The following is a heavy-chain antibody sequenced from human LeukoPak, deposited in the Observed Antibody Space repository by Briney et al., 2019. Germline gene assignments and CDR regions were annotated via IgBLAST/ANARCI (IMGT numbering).Heavy chain of an antibody. V-gene: IGHV3-9*01. CDR3: AKDKGYDTQFDAFDI. Sequence: GGSLRLSCAASGFTFDDYAMHWVRQAPGKGLEWVSGISWNSGSIGYADSVKGRFTISRDNAKNSLYLQMNSLRAEDTALYYCAKDKGYDTQFDAFDIWGQGTMVTVSS. CDR1: GFTFDDYA. D-gene: IGHD3-22*01. J-gene: IGHJ3*02. CDR2: ISWNSGSI.